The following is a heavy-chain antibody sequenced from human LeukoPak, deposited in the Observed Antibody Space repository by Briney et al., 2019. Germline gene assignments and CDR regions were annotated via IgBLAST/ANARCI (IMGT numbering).Heavy chain of an antibody. CDR3: ARGEGGDGYNWRDY. Sequence: ASVKVSCKPSGYTFTGYYMHWVRQAPGQGLEWMGWINPNSGGSNYAQKFQGRVTMTRDTSISTTYMELNRLTSDDTAVYYCARGEGGDGYNWRDYWGQGTLVTVSS. CDR2: INPNSGGS. CDR1: GYTFTGYY. V-gene: IGHV1-2*02. J-gene: IGHJ4*02. D-gene: IGHD5-24*01.